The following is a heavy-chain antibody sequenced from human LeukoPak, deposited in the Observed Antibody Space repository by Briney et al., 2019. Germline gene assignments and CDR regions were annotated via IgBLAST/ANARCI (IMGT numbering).Heavy chain of an antibody. D-gene: IGHD5-18*01. J-gene: IGHJ3*02. CDR2: IYHSGST. V-gene: IGHV4-30-2*01. Sequence: PSQTLSLTCAVSGGSISSGGYSWSWIRQPPGKGLEWIGYIYHSGSTYYNPSLKSRVTISVDTSKNQFSLKLSSVTAADTAVYYCARATSWIQLWSDAFDIWGQGTMVTVSS. CDR1: GGSISSGGYS. CDR3: ARATSWIQLWSDAFDI.